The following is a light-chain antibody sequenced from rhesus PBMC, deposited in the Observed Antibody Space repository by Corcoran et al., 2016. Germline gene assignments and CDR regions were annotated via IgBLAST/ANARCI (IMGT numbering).Light chain of an antibody. V-gene: IGKV3-42*03. J-gene: IGKJ1*01. CDR1: QSVSRS. CDR3: HQYSNWWT. CDR2: GAS. Sequence: EIVLTQSPATLSLSPGERATLSCRASQSVSRSLVWYHQKPGQAPRFLIYGASTRAPGTPDRFRGRGSGNDFTLTISSLEPEDFAVYYCHQYSNWWTFGQGTKVEIK.